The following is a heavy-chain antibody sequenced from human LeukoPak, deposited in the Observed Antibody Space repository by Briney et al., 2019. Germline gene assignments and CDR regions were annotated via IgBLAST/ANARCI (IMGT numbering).Heavy chain of an antibody. CDR3: ARLAVAGTRRVTNWFDP. CDR2: MNPNSGNT. J-gene: IGHJ5*02. CDR1: GYTFTMYY. V-gene: IGHV1-8*01. D-gene: IGHD6-19*01. Sequence: ASVKVSCKASGYTFTMYYIHWVRQATGHGLEWMGWMNPNSGNTGYAQKFQGRVTMTRNTSLSTAYMELSSLRSEDTAVYYCARLAVAGTRRVTNWFDPWGQGTLVTVSS.